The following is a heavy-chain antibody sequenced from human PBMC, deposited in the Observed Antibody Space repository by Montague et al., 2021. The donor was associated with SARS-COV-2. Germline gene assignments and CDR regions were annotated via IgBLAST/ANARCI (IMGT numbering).Heavy chain of an antibody. CDR1: GGSLSSSTYY. CDR2: VYYFGNT. CDR3: ARHVRILRGLPPFDF. V-gene: IGHV4-39*01. Sequence: SETLSLTCTVTGGSLSSSTYYWGWRRQPPGKGLDWIGTVYYFGNTNYNPSLQSRLAISADTSKKQFTLRLTSVTAADTANYYCARHVRILRGLPPFDFWGQGILVTVSS. D-gene: IGHD3-10*01. J-gene: IGHJ4*02.